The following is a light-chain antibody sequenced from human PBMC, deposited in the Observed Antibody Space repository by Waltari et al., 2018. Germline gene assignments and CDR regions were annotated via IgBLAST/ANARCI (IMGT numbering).Light chain of an antibody. CDR1: VLSPKY. Sequence: SYELTQPSSVSVSPGQTARITCSGDVLSPKYARWLQQKPGQAPLLLIYESTNRPPGIPARFSGSSSGTTVPLTITGAQVEDEADYYCYSASDNNWVFGGGTMLTVL. CDR2: EST. J-gene: IGLJ3*02. V-gene: IGLV3-27*01. CDR3: YSASDNNWV.